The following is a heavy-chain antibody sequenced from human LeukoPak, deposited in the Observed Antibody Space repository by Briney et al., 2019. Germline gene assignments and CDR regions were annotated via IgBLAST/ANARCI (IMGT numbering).Heavy chain of an antibody. CDR3: ARELDTAMVKYYYYYGMDV. J-gene: IGHJ6*02. CDR1: GFTFSSYA. D-gene: IGHD5-18*01. CDR2: ISYDGSNK. V-gene: IGHV3-30-3*01. Sequence: GGSLRLSCAASGFTFSSYAMHWVRQAPGKGLEWVAVISYDGSNKYYADSVKGRFTISRDNSKNTLYLQMNSLRAEDTAVYYCARELDTAMVKYYYYYGMDVWGQGTTVTVSS.